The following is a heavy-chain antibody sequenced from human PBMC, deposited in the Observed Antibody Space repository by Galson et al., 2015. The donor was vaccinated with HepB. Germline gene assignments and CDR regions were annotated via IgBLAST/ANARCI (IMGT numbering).Heavy chain of an antibody. CDR1: GFTFSGSA. Sequence: LRLSCAASGFTFSGSAMHWVRQASGRGLEWVGRIGSKANSYATAYAASVKGRFNISRDDSKNTAYMQMNSLKTEDTAVYYCTRLGDLSGYSSLWGQGTLVTVSS. J-gene: IGHJ4*02. CDR3: TRLGDLSGYSSL. CDR2: IGSKANSYAT. D-gene: IGHD6-13*01. V-gene: IGHV3-73*01.